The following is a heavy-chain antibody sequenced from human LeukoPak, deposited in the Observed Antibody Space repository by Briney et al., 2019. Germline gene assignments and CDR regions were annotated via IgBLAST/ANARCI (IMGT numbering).Heavy chain of an antibody. CDR2: IDPSDSYT. V-gene: IGHV5-10-1*01. CDR3: ATSKGRYYGSGSDDAFDI. D-gene: IGHD3-10*01. CDR1: GYSFTSYW. J-gene: IGHJ3*02. Sequence: GESLRISCKGSGYSFTSYWISWVRQMPGKGLEWMGRIDPSDSYTNYSPSFQGHVTISADKSISTAYLQWSSLKASDTAMYYCATSKGRYYGSGSDDAFDIWGQGTMVTVSS.